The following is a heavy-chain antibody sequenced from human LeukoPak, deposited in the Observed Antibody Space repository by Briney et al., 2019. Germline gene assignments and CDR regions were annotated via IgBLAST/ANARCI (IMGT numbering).Heavy chain of an antibody. D-gene: IGHD6-13*01. CDR2: ISYDGSNK. J-gene: IGHJ4*02. Sequence: PGRSLRLSCAASGFTFGSYAMHWVRQAPGKGLEWVAIISYDGSNKYYADSVKGRFTISRDNSKNTLYLQMNSLRAEDTAVFYCARAPYSSSWDTNHYFDYWGQGTLVTVSS. CDR1: GFTFGSYA. V-gene: IGHV3-30*04. CDR3: ARAPYSSSWDTNHYFDY.